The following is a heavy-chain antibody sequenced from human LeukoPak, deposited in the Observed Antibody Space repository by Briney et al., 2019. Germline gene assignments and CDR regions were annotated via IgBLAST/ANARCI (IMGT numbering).Heavy chain of an antibody. Sequence: ASVKVSCKASGFTFTSSAMQWVRQARGQRLEWIGWIVVGSGNTNYAQKFQERVTITRDMSTSTAYMELSSLRSEDTAVYYCAARDLWFGEGATPDAFDIWGQGTMVTVSS. CDR1: GFTFTSSA. J-gene: IGHJ3*02. CDR3: AARDLWFGEGATPDAFDI. V-gene: IGHV1-58*02. D-gene: IGHD3-10*01. CDR2: IVVGSGNT.